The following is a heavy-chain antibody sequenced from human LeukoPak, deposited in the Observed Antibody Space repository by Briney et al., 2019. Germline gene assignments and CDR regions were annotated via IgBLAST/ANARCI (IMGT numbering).Heavy chain of an antibody. CDR1: GGSISSYY. J-gene: IGHJ4*02. CDR2: IYYSGST. CDR3: AREISGWSPYFDY. D-gene: IGHD6-19*01. Sequence: PSETLSLTCTVSGGSISSYYWSWIRQPPGKGLEWIGYIYYSGSTNYNPSLKSRVTISVDTSKNQFPLKLSSVTAADTAVYYCAREISGWSPYFDYWGQGTLVTVSS. V-gene: IGHV4-59*01.